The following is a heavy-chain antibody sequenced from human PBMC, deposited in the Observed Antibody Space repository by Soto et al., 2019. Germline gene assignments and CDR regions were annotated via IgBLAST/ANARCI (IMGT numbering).Heavy chain of an antibody. CDR1: GYTFTGYY. V-gene: IGHV1-2*04. CDR2: INPNSGGT. CDR3: ARDRGRYGYNFHYYYYYGMDV. Sequence: ASVKVSCKASGYTFTGYYMHWVRQAPGQGLEWMGWINPNSGGTNCAQKFQGWVTMTRDTSISTAYMELSRLRPDDTAVYYCARDRGRYGYNFHYYYYYGMDVWGQGTTVTVSS. D-gene: IGHD5-12*01. J-gene: IGHJ6*02.